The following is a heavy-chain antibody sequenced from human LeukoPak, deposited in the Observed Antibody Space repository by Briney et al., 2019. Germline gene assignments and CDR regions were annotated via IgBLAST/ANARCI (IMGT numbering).Heavy chain of an antibody. D-gene: IGHD1-26*01. CDR3: TRLEGGATANDY. Sequence: GGSLKLSCAASGFSFSGSAVHWVRQASGKGLEWVGRIRSKANSYATAYAASVKGGFTISRDDSENTAYLQMNSLKTEDTAVYYCTRLEGGATANDYWGQGTLVTVSS. V-gene: IGHV3-73*01. J-gene: IGHJ4*02. CDR1: GFSFSGSA. CDR2: IRSKANSYAT.